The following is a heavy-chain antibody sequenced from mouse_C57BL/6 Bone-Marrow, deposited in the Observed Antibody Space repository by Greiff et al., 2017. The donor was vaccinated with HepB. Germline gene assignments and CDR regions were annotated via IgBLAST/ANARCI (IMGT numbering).Heavy chain of an antibody. J-gene: IGHJ2*01. V-gene: IGHV10-1*01. CDR3: VRQGLRGYFDY. D-gene: IGHD2-4*01. CDR2: IRSKSNNYAT. CDR1: GFSFNTYA. Sequence: EVQVVESGGGLVQPKGSLKLSCAASGFSFNTYAMNWVRQAPGKGLEWVARIRSKSNNYATYYADSVKDRFTISRDDSESMLYLQMNNLKTEDTAMYYCVRQGLRGYFDYWGQGTTLTVSS.